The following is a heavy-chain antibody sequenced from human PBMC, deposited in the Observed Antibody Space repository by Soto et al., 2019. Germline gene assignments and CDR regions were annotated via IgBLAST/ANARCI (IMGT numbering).Heavy chain of an antibody. CDR1: GGSISSGGDY. Sequence: SETLSLTCTVSGGSISSGGDYWSWIRQHPGKGLEWIGYIYYSGSTYYNPSLKSRVTISVDTSKNQFSLKLSSVTAADTAVYYCARSSTSANYFDYWGQGTLVTVSS. J-gene: IGHJ4*02. V-gene: IGHV4-31*03. CDR3: ARSSTSANYFDY. D-gene: IGHD2-2*01. CDR2: IYYSGST.